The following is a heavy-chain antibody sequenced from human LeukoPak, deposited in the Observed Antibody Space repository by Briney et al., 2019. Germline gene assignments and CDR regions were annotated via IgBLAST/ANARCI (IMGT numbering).Heavy chain of an antibody. CDR2: INHSGST. CDR3: ARDVYSYGPRGLFDY. V-gene: IGHV4-34*01. Sequence: SETLSLTCAVYGGSFSGYYWSWIRQPPGKGLEWIGEINHSGSTNYNPSLKSRVTISADTSKNQFSLKLSSVTAADTAVYYCARDVYSYGPRGLFDYWGQGTLVTVSS. J-gene: IGHJ4*02. D-gene: IGHD5-18*01. CDR1: GGSFSGYY.